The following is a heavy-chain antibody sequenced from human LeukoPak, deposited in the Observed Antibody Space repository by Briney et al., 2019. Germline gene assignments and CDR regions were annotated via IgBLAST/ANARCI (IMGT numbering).Heavy chain of an antibody. CDR2: ISGSGGST. CDR1: GFTFSSYA. CDR3: AKDLSYDSSGYRSDY. J-gene: IGHJ4*02. Sequence: PGGSLRLSCAASGFTFSSYAMSWVRQAPGKGLEWVSAISGSGGSTYYADSVKGRFTISRDNSKSTLYLQMNSLRAEDTAVYYCAKDLSYDSSGYRSDYWGQGTLVTVSS. D-gene: IGHD3-22*01. V-gene: IGHV3-23*01.